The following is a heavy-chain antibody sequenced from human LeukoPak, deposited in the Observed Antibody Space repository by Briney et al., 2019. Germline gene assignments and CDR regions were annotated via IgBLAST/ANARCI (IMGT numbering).Heavy chain of an antibody. V-gene: IGHV3-21*05. J-gene: IGHJ4*02. D-gene: IGHD5-12*01. CDR1: GFTFSSYS. CDR2: ISSSSSYT. CDR3: ARDRTSETIESGYVSPIFYH. Sequence: PGGSLSLSCAASGFTFSSYSMNWVRQAPGKGLEWVSYISSSSSYTNYADSVKGRFTISRDNAKNSLYLQMNSLRAEDTAVYYCARDRTSETIESGYVSPIFYHSGQGTLVTVSS.